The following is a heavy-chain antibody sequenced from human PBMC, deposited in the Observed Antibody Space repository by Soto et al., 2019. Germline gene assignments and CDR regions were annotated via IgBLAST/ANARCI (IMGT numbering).Heavy chain of an antibody. CDR3: ARDYSRYYGMDV. CDR1: GFTFSNYG. D-gene: IGHD2-15*01. V-gene: IGHV3-33*01. CDR2: IWYDGSNK. Sequence: QVQLVESGGGVVQPGGSLRLSCAASGFTFSNYGMHWVRQAPGKGLESVAVIWYDGSNKYYADSVKGRFTISRDNSKNTLFLQANCLRAEDTAVYYSARDYSRYYGMDVWGQGTTVTVSS. J-gene: IGHJ6*02.